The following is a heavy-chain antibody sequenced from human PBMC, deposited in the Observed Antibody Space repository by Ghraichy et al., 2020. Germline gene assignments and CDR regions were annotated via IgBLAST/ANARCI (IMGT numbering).Heavy chain of an antibody. CDR1: GFTFSSYA. CDR3: AKAGPMVRGVMMTIDY. D-gene: IGHD3-10*01. V-gene: IGHV3-23*01. CDR2: ISGSGGST. Sequence: GGSLRLSCAASGFTFSSYAMSWVRQAPGKGLEWVSAISGSGGSTYYADTVKGRFTISRDNSKNTLYLQMNSLRAEDTAVYYCAKAGPMVRGVMMTIDYWGQGTLVTVSS. J-gene: IGHJ4*02.